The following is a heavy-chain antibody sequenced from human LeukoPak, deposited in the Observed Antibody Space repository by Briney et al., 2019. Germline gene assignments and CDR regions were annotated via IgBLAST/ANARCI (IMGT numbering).Heavy chain of an antibody. CDR1: GGSISSSSYY. CDR2: IYYSGST. D-gene: IGHD3-22*01. Sequence: PSETLSLTCTVSGGSISSSSYYWGWIRQPPGKGLKWIGSIYYSGSTYYNPSLKSRVTISVDTSKNQFSLRLSSVTAADTALYYCASLAVGIETFDYWGQGTLVPVSS. CDR3: ASLAVGIETFDY. J-gene: IGHJ4*02. V-gene: IGHV4-39*01.